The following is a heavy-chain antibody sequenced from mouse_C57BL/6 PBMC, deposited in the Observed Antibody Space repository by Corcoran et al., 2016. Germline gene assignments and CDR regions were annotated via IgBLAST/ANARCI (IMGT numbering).Heavy chain of an antibody. J-gene: IGHJ4*01. D-gene: IGHD1-1*01. CDR2: IYPGSGNT. V-gene: IGHV1-76*01. CDR3: ARSRHYYGSRDYYAMDY. Sequence: QVQLKQSGAELVRPGASVKLSCNAFGYTFTDYYINWVKQRPGQGLEWIARIYPGSGNTYYNEKFKGKATLTAEKSSSTAYMQLSSLTSADSAVYFCARSRHYYGSRDYYAMDYWGQGTSVTVSS. CDR1: GYTFTDYY.